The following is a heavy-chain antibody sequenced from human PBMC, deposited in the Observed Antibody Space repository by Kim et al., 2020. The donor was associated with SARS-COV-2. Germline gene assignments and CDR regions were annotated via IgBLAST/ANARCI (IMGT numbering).Heavy chain of an antibody. CDR1: GGSISSSSYY. CDR3: ARDFAIYYDSSGYYGPYYYYGMDV. CDR2: IYYSGST. Sequence: SETLSLTCTVSGGSISSSSYYWGWIRQPPGKGLEWIGSIYYSGSTYYNPSLKSRVTISVDTSKNQFSLKLSSVTAAETAVYYCARDFAIYYDSSGYYGPYYYYGMDVWGQGTTVTVSS. V-gene: IGHV4-39*07. J-gene: IGHJ6*02. D-gene: IGHD3-22*01.